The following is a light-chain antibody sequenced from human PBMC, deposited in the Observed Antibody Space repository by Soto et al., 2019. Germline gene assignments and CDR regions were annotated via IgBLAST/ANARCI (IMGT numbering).Light chain of an antibody. CDR1: QSISSW. CDR2: KAS. V-gene: IGKV1-5*03. J-gene: IGKJ2*01. Sequence: DIQMTQSPSTLSASVGDRVTITCRASQSISSWLAWYQQQPGKAPKLLIYKASSLESGVPSRFSGSGSGTEFTLTISSLQPDDFATYYRQQYNSYLSTFGQGTKLEIK. CDR3: QQYNSYLST.